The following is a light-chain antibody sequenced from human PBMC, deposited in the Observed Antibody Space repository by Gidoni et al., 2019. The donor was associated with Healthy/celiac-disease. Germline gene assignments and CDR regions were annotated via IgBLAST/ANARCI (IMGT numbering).Light chain of an antibody. J-gene: IGLJ2*01. V-gene: IGLV3-9*01. CDR3: QVWDSSTLVV. Sequence: SYELTQPLSVSVARGQTARITCGGNNIGSKNVHWYQQKPGQAPVLVIYRDSNRPSGIPERFSGSNSGNTATLTISRAQAGDEADYYCQVWDSSTLVVFGGGTKLTVL. CDR2: RDS. CDR1: NIGSKN.